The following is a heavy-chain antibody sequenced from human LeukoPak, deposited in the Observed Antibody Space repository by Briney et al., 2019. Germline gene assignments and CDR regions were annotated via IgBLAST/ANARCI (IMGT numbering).Heavy chain of an antibody. D-gene: IGHD2-2*01. V-gene: IGHV3-23*01. CDR1: GFTFSSYA. CDR3: AKVSDIVVVPAASRPHLDY. J-gene: IGHJ4*02. CDR2: ISGSGGST. Sequence: GGSLRLSCAASGFTFSSYAMSWVRQAPGKGLEWVSAISGSGGSTYYADSVKGRFTISRDNSKNTLYLPMNSLRAEDTAVYYCAKVSDIVVVPAASRPHLDYWGQGTLVTVSS.